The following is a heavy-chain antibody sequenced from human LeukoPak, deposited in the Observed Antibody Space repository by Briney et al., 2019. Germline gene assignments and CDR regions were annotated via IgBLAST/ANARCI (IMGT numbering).Heavy chain of an antibody. Sequence: ASVTVSCKASGYTFTIYYMHWVRQAPGQGLEGMGIINPSGGSTSYAQKFQGRVTMTRDTSTSTVYMELSSLRSEDTAVYYCARAGGQWLVDFDYWGQGTLVTVSS. V-gene: IGHV1-46*01. CDR3: ARAGGQWLVDFDY. CDR2: INPSGGST. D-gene: IGHD6-19*01. J-gene: IGHJ4*02. CDR1: GYTFTIYY.